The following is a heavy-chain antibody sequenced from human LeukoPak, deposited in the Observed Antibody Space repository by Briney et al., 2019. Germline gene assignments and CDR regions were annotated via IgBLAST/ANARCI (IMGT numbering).Heavy chain of an antibody. J-gene: IGHJ3*02. Sequence: SQTLSLTCTVSGGSISSGDYYWSWIRQPPGKGLEWIGYIYYGGSTYYNPSLKSRVTISVDTSKNQFSLKLSSVTAADTAVYYCAKSVVPAAGGSYDAFDIWGQGTMVTVSS. CDR3: AKSVVPAAGGSYDAFDI. CDR1: GGSISSGDYY. D-gene: IGHD2-2*01. V-gene: IGHV4-30-4*08. CDR2: IYYGGST.